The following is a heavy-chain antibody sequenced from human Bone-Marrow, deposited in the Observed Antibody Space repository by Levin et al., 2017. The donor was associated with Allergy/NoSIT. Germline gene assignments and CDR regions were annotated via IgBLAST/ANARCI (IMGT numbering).Heavy chain of an antibody. CDR2: GTPFNENT. J-gene: IGHJ6*02. V-gene: IGHV1-45*02. CDR3: ARSSLDSLRDSFMDV. Sequence: ASVKVSCRASGSTFTYRFVHWIRQAPGRAPEWMGWGTPFNENTKYAHNFKDRVTITRDSSLAIHLELRNLTSDDTGIYYCARSSLDSLRDSFMDVWGQGTTVTVSS. CDR1: GSTFTYRF. D-gene: IGHD2-15*01.